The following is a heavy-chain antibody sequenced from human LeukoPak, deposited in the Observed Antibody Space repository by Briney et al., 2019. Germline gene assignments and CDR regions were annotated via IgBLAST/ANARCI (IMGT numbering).Heavy chain of an antibody. CDR1: GGSMSSYY. J-gene: IGHJ4*02. CDR2: IYYSGST. D-gene: IGHD3-16*01. V-gene: IGHV4-59*01. CDR3: ARGRYGWLPFDY. Sequence: SETLSLTCTVSGGSMSSYYWSWIRQPAGKGLEWIGYIYYSGSTNYNPSLKSRVTISVDTSKNQFTLKLSSVTAADTAVYYCARGRYGWLPFDYWGQGTLVTVSS.